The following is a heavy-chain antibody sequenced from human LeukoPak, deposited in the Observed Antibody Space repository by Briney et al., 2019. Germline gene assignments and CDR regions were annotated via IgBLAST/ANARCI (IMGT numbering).Heavy chain of an antibody. V-gene: IGHV3-30-3*01. CDR1: GFTFSGYA. D-gene: IGHD6-13*01. CDR2: ISYDGSNK. Sequence: GGSLRLSCVVSGFTFSGYAMNWVRQAPGKGLEWVAVISYDGSNKYYADSVKGRFTISRDNSKNTLYLQMNSLRAEDTAVYYCARDFSAAGSHWGQGTLVTVSS. CDR3: ARDFSAAGSH. J-gene: IGHJ4*02.